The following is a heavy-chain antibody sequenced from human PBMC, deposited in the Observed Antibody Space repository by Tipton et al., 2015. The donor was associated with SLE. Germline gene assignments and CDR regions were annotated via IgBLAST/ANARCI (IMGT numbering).Heavy chain of an antibody. CDR2: INHSGST. V-gene: IGHV4-39*07. Sequence: TLSLTCTVSGGSISSSDYYWGWVRQPPGKGLEWIGEINHSGSTNYNPSLKSRVTISVDTSKNRFSLKLSSVTAADTSVYYCARGAKERITLVRVRPYYFDYWGQGSLVTVSS. D-gene: IGHD3-10*01. J-gene: IGHJ4*01. CDR1: GGSISSSDYY. CDR3: ARGAKERITLVRVRPYYFDY.